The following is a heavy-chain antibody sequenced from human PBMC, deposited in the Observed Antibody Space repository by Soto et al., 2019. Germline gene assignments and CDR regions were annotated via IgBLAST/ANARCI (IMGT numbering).Heavy chain of an antibody. V-gene: IGHV1-69*01. CDR2: IFAVFGSP. D-gene: IGHD1-26*01. CDR1: GDTFDIYT. J-gene: IGHJ4*02. Sequence: QVQLVQSGTEMRKPGSSVKVSCKASGDTFDIYTFNWGRQAPGQGLEWMGGIFAVFGSPHYAEKFQDRLTITADESTTTAYMELRDLRSEDTAVSYCATNGSAVVFDSWGQGTLVTVSS. CDR3: ATNGSAVVFDS.